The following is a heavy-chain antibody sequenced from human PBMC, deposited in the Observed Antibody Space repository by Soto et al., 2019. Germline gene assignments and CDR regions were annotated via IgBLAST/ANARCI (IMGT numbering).Heavy chain of an antibody. CDR1: SHTFDTSG. CDR3: GSDGDLCHRRFLDC. Sequence: QSQLVQSGAEVREPGASVKVSCKASSHTFDTSGFSWVRQAPGQGLEWMGWISPSRGHRNFARKFRDRVTRIADTATTTVHLEMRSLISDDTAVYYCGSDGDLCHRRFLDCWCQGTLVTVSS. D-gene: IGHD7-27*01. V-gene: IGHV1-18*01. J-gene: IGHJ4*02. CDR2: ISPSRGHR.